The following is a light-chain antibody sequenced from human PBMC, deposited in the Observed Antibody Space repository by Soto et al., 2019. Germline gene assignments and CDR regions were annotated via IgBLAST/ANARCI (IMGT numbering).Light chain of an antibody. CDR1: SSNIGAGYE. CDR2: RNA. Sequence: QSVLAEPPSACGTPGQRITISCIRGSSNIGAGYEVHWYQQLPGTVPKLLIYRNAYRPSGVPDRFSGSRSATSASLTITGIQAEDEADYYCQSYDRSLSGSFFGTGTKVTAL. J-gene: IGLJ1*01. CDR3: QSYDRSLSGSF. V-gene: IGLV1-40*01.